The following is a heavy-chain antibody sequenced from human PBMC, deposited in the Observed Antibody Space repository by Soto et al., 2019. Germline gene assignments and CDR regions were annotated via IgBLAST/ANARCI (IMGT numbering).Heavy chain of an antibody. Sequence: GGSLRLSCAASGFTFSTYSMNWVRQAPGKGLEWVSSISSSSSYIYYADSVKGRFTISRDDAKNSLYLQMNSLRAEDTAVYYCARAPYYYDSRGYSWGQGTLVTVSS. CDR2: ISSSSSYI. D-gene: IGHD3-22*01. CDR3: ARAPYYYDSRGYS. V-gene: IGHV3-21*01. J-gene: IGHJ4*02. CDR1: GFTFSTYS.